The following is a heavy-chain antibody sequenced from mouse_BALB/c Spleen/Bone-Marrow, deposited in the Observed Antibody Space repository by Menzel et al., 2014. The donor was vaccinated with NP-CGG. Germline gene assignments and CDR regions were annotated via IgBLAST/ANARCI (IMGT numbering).Heavy chain of an antibody. Sequence: VQLQQPGAELVRPGVSVKISCKGSGYTFTDYTMHWVKQSHAKSLEWIGVISTYYGDASYNQKFKGKATMTVDKSSSTAYMELARLTSEDSAIYYCARVITTGYYGMDYWGQGTSVTVPS. D-gene: IGHD2-4*01. CDR1: GYTFTDYT. CDR3: ARVITTGYYGMDY. V-gene: IGHV1S137*01. CDR2: ISTYYGDA. J-gene: IGHJ4*01.